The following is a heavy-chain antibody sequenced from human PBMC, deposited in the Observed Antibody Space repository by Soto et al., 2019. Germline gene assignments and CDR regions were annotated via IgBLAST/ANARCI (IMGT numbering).Heavy chain of an antibody. Sequence: EVQLVESGGGLVKPGGSLRLSCAPSGFTFSSYSMNWVRQAPGKGLEWVSSISSSSSYIYYADSVKGRFTISRDNAKNSLYLQMNSLRAEDTAVYYCARSWGAWRGITPLDYWGQGTLVTVSS. D-gene: IGHD1-20*01. CDR3: ARSWGAWRGITPLDY. CDR1: GFTFSSYS. J-gene: IGHJ4*02. V-gene: IGHV3-21*01. CDR2: ISSSSSYI.